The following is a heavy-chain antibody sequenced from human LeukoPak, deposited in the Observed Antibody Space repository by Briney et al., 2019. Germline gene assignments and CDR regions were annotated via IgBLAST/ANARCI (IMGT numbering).Heavy chain of an antibody. Sequence: PGKSLRLSCAASGFIFSDYAMHWVRQAPGKGLEWVAVIWSDATNQYYADSVRGRFAISRDDSTSMVYLQMNSLRAEDTAVYFCAKDIQRGFDYTNSLDYWGQGTLVTVS. CDR1: GFIFSDYA. CDR3: AKDIQRGFDYTNSLDY. CDR2: IWSDATNQ. D-gene: IGHD4-11*01. J-gene: IGHJ4*02. V-gene: IGHV3-33*06.